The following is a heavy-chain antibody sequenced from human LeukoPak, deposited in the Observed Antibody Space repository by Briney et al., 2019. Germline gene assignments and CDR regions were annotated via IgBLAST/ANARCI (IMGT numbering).Heavy chain of an antibody. D-gene: IGHD3-22*01. CDR2: IVVGSGNT. J-gene: IGHJ3*02. Sequence: GASVKVSCKASGFAFSSSAVQWVRQARGQRLEWIGWIVVGSGNTNYAEQFQERVTITRDMSTTTAYMELSSLRSEDTAVYYCAADPFYDSSGHLAFDIWGQGTMVTVSS. CDR3: AADPFYDSSGHLAFDI. CDR1: GFAFSSSA. V-gene: IGHV1-58*01.